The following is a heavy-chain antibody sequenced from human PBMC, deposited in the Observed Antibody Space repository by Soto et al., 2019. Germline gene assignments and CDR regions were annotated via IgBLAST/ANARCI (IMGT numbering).Heavy chain of an antibody. D-gene: IGHD2-21*02. CDR2: INAGNGNT. J-gene: IGHJ4*02. CDR3: ARSIVVVTALDY. Sequence: QVQLVQAGAEEKKPGASVKVSCKASGYTFTCYAMHWVRQAPGQRLEWMGWINAGNGNTKYSQKFQGRDTITRDTSASTAYMELSSLRSEDTAVYYCARSIVVVTALDYWGQGTLVTVSS. V-gene: IGHV1-3*05. CDR1: GYTFTCYA.